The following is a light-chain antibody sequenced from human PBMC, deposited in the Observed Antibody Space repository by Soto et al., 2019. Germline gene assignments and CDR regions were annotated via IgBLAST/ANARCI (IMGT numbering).Light chain of an antibody. CDR3: QQYNSYSTWT. CDR2: DAS. V-gene: IGKV1-5*01. Sequence: DIQMTQSPSTLSASVGDRVTITCRASQSISSWLAWYQQKPGKAPKLLIYDASSLESGVPSRFSGSGSGTEFTITISSLQPDDFATYYCQQYNSYSTWTFGQGTTVDIK. CDR1: QSISSW. J-gene: IGKJ1*01.